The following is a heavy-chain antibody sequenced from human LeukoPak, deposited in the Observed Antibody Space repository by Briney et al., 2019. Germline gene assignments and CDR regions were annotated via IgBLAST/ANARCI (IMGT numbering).Heavy chain of an antibody. Sequence: SETLSLTCAVSGGSISTYYWSWIRQPPGKGLEWIGYIYYSGSTNYNPSLKSRVTISVDTSKNQFSLRLSSVTAADTAVYFCAKWASDNRAFDLWGQGTLVTVSS. CDR2: IYYSGST. J-gene: IGHJ4*02. V-gene: IGHV4-59*08. D-gene: IGHD2-8*01. CDR1: GGSISTYY. CDR3: AKWASDNRAFDL.